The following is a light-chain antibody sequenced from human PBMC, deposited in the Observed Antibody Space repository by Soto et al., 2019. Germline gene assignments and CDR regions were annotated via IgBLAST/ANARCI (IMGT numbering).Light chain of an antibody. J-gene: IGLJ3*02. CDR3: SSYTGSNNLV. CDR2: EVS. CDR1: SSDVGGYNY. V-gene: IGLV2-8*01. Sequence: QSVLTQPPSASGSPGQSVTISCTGTSSDVGGYNYVSWHQQPPGKAPKLMIYEVSKRPSGVPDRFSGSRSGNTASLTVPGLQAEDEADYYCSSYTGSNNLVFGGGTKLTVL.